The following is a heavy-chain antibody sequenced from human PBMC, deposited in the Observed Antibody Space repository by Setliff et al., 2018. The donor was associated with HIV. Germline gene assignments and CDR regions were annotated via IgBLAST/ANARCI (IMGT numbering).Heavy chain of an antibody. Sequence: PSETLSLTCAVYGGSFSGYYWSWIRQPPGKGLEWIGEINHSGSTNYNPSLKSRVTISVDTSKNQFSLKLSSVTAADTAVYYCASHPLTVTTSDFDYWGQGTLITVSS. D-gene: IGHD4-17*01. CDR3: ASHPLTVTTSDFDY. V-gene: IGHV4-34*01. J-gene: IGHJ4*02. CDR2: INHSGST. CDR1: GGSFSGYY.